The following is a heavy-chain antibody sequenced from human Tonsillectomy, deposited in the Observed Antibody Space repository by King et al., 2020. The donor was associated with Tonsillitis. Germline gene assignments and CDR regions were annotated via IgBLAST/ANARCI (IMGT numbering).Heavy chain of an antibody. CDR1: GGSVSSGSYY. D-gene: IGHD3-22*01. Sequence: QLQESGPGLVKPSETLSLTCTVSGGSVSSGSYYWSWIRQPPGKGLEWIGYIYYSGSTNYNPSLKSRVTISVDTSKNQFSLKLSSVTAADTAVYYCARDPYYYDGSGYYVWGQGTLVTVSS. J-gene: IGHJ4*02. V-gene: IGHV4-61*01. CDR3: ARDPYYYDGSGYYV. CDR2: IYYSGST.